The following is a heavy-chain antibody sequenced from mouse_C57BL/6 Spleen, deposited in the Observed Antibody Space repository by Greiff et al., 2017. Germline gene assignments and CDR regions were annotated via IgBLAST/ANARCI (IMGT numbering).Heavy chain of an antibody. V-gene: IGHV5-4*01. CDR1: GFTFSSYA. CDR2: ISDGGSYT. Sequence: EVQLVESGGGLVKPGGSLKLSCAASGFTFSSYAMSWVRQTPEKRLEWVATISDGGSYTYYPDNVKGRFTISRDNAKNNLYLQMSHLKSEDTAMYYCAREGDYDAVDYAMDYWGQGTSVTVSS. J-gene: IGHJ4*01. D-gene: IGHD2-4*01. CDR3: AREGDYDAVDYAMDY.